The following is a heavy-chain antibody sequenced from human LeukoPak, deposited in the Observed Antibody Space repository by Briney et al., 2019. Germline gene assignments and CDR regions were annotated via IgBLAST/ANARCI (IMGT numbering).Heavy chain of an antibody. CDR2: IDWDDDK. J-gene: IGHJ4*02. CDR3: AAYFDSSGTNGYFDY. V-gene: IGHV2-70*11. Sequence: ESGPTLVNPTQTLTLTCTFSGFSLSTSGMCVSWIPQPPGKALEWLARIDWDDDKYYSTSLKTRLTISKDTSKNQVVLTMTNVDPVDTATYYCAAYFDSSGTNGYFDYWGQGTLVTVSS. D-gene: IGHD3-22*01. CDR1: GFSLSTSGMC.